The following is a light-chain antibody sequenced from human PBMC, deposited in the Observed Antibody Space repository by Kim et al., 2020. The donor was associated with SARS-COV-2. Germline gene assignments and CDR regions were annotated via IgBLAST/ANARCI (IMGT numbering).Light chain of an antibody. J-gene: IGKJ4*01. V-gene: IGKV3-11*01. CDR2: DAA. CDR3: QQRNNWPPAVT. Sequence: PGGGAIPACRARQSIGSSLVWYQHKTGQAPRLLIYDAAIRAAGIPDRFSGGGSGTDFSLTIGNLEPEDFAVYYCQQRNNWPPAVTFGGGTKVDIK. CDR1: QSIGSS.